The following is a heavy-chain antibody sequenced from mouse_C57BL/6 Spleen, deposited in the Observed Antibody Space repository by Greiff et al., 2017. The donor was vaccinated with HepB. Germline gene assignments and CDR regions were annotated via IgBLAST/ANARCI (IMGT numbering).Heavy chain of an antibody. CDR2: IYPSDSET. V-gene: IGHV1-61*01. CDR3: ARFYYSNYLFAY. CDR1: GYTFTSYW. J-gene: IGHJ3*01. D-gene: IGHD2-5*01. Sequence: QVQLKQPGAELVRPGSSVKLSCKASGYTFTSYWMDWVKQRPGQGLEWIGNIYPSDSETHYNQKFKDKATLTVDKSSSTAYMQLSSLTSEDSAVYYCARFYYSNYLFAYWGQGTLVTVSA.